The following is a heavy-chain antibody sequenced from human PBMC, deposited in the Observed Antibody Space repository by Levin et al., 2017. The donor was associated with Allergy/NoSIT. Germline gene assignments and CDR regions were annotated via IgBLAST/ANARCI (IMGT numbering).Heavy chain of an antibody. CDR1: GGPFSTYG. D-gene: IGHD1-26*01. J-gene: IGHJ3*02. V-gene: IGHV1-69*06. CDR3: AGYLGGASRHADGFDI. CDR2: IIPIYETP. Sequence: GASVKVSCKASGGPFSTYGITWVRQAPGQGLEWLGGIIPIYETPDYAQKFQGRVAITADKSPTTVHMDLSSLRSEDTAVYYCAGYLGGASRHADGFDIWGQGTLVIVSS.